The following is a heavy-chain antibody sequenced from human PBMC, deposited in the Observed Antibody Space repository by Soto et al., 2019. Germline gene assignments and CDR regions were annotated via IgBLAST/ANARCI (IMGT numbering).Heavy chain of an antibody. D-gene: IGHD2-15*01. V-gene: IGHV3-30*18. CDR1: GFTFSSYG. Sequence: QVQLVESGGGVVQPGRSLRLSCAASGFTFSSYGMHWVRQAPGKGLEWVAVISYDGSKKYYADSGRGRFTISRDNSKNTLHLQMNSLRPADTAVYYCADEVGLDYWGQGTLVTVSS. CDR2: ISYDGSKK. J-gene: IGHJ4*02. CDR3: ADEVGLDY.